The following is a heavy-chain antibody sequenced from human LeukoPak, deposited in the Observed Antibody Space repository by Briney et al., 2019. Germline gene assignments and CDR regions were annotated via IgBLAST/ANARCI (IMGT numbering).Heavy chain of an antibody. CDR2: IREDGSEK. J-gene: IGHJ4*02. D-gene: IGHD4-23*01. Sequence: PGGSLRLSCAASGFSLSSYWMSWVRQAPGKGLEWVANIREDGSEKKYVDSVKGRFTISRDNAKNSLFLQMNSLRVEDTALYYCARDGRGGHNDCWGQGTLVTVSS. CDR1: GFSLSSYW. V-gene: IGHV3-7*01. CDR3: ARDGRGGHNDC.